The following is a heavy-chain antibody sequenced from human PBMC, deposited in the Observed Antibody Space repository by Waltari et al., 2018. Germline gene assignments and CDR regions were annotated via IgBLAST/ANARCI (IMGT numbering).Heavy chain of an antibody. CDR3: AREGSAIVGVGNWLDP. J-gene: IGHJ5*02. D-gene: IGHD3-3*01. CDR1: GFIFSSYN. Sequence: EVQLVESGGGLVQRGGSLRLSCAASGFIFSSYNINWVRQAPGKGVEGVSHISGTGRTAYYADSVKSRFTISRDNAKNSLYLQMNSLRGEDTAIYYCAREGSAIVGVGNWLDPWGQGTLVTVSS. V-gene: IGHV3-48*01. CDR2: ISGTGRTA.